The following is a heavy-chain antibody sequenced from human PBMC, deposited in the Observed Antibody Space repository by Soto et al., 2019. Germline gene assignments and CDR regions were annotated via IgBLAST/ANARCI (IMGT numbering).Heavy chain of an antibody. D-gene: IGHD1-26*01. Sequence: SVKVSCKASGRTFSSYAISWVRQAPGQGLEWMGGIIPIFGTATYPQKFQGRVTIPADDSTSTAYMELRSLSSEDPAVYCCAAGARDPKGGGPPWGQGTLVTVSS. CDR2: IIPIFGTA. V-gene: IGHV1-69*13. CDR1: GRTFSSYA. J-gene: IGHJ4*02. CDR3: AAGARDPKGGGPP.